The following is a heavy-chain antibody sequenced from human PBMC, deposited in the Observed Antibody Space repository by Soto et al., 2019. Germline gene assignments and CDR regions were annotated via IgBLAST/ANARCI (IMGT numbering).Heavy chain of an antibody. CDR1: GFTFTTYA. CDR2: IWFDGTIT. V-gene: IGHV3-33*01. D-gene: IGHD6-19*01. Sequence: QVQLVESGGGVVQPGGSLRLSCAASGFTFTTYAMHWVRQAPGKGLEWVALIWFDGTITYYADSVKGRLTISRDNSRNTVYLHMNSLRAEDTAVYYCARDRYYVDSSGHADYWGQGTLVTVSS. J-gene: IGHJ4*02. CDR3: ARDRYYVDSSGHADY.